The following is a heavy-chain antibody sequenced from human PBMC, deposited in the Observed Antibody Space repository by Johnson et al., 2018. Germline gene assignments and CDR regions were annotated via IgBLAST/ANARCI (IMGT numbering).Heavy chain of an antibody. V-gene: IGHV1-69*13. D-gene: IGHD2-15*01. J-gene: IGHJ6*02. Sequence: QVQLVQSGAEVRKPGASVKVSCKASGYTFTSYDIFWVRQATGQGLEWMGGIIPIFGTANYAQKFQGRVTITADESTSTAYMELSSLRSEDTAVYYCASWWPAVVYYGMDVWGQGTTVTVSS. CDR2: IIPIFGTA. CDR3: ASWWPAVVYYGMDV. CDR1: GYTFTSYD.